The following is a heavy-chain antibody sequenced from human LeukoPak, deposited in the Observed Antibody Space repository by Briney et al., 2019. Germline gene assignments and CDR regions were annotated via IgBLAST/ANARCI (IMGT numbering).Heavy chain of an antibody. CDR2: ISWNSGSI. D-gene: IGHD3-3*01. Sequence: GGSLRLSCAASGFTFDDYAMHWVGQAPGKGLEWVSGISWNSGSIGYADSVKGRFTISRDNAKNSLYLQMNSLRAEDTALYYCAKDISRGRFLEWLLFDYWGQGTLVTVSS. CDR3: AKDISRGRFLEWLLFDY. J-gene: IGHJ4*02. CDR1: GFTFDDYA. V-gene: IGHV3-9*01.